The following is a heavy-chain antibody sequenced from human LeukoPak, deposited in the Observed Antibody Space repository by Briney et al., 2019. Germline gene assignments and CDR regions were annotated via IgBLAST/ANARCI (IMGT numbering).Heavy chain of an antibody. CDR3: ASSPYYYDSSGPYYYYMDV. CDR2: LIPIFGTA. V-gene: IGHV1-69*13. CDR1: GGTFSSYA. Sequence: GASVKVSCKASGGTFSSYAISWVRQAPGQGLEWMRGLIPIFGTATYAQKFQGRVPITADESTSTAYMELSSLRSEDTAVYYCASSPYYYDSSGPYYYYMDVWGKGTTVTVSS. D-gene: IGHD3-22*01. J-gene: IGHJ6*03.